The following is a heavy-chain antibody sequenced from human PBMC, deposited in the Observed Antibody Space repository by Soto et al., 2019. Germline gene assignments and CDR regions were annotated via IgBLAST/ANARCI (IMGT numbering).Heavy chain of an antibody. V-gene: IGHV4-39*01. D-gene: IGHD6-13*01. CDR2: IYYSGST. J-gene: IGHJ6*02. CDR1: GGSISSSSYY. CDR3: ARQQLADYYYYGMDV. Sequence: SETLSLTCTVSGGSISSSSYYWGWIRQPPGKGLEWIGSIYYSGSTYYNPSLKSRVTISVDTSKNQFSLKLSSVTAADTAVYYCARQQLADYYYYGMDVWGQGTTVTVSS.